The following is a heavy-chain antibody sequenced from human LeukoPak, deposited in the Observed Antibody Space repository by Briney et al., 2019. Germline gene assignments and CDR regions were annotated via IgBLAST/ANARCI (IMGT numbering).Heavy chain of an antibody. Sequence: SETLSLTCAVYGGSFSGYYWSWIRQPPGKGLEWLGEINHSGSTNYNPSLKSRVTISVDTSKNQSSLKLSSVTAADTAVYYCARGRWKMDIVVVPAARFDYWGQGTLVTVSS. CDR1: GGSFSGYY. CDR2: INHSGST. CDR3: ARGRWKMDIVVVPAARFDY. J-gene: IGHJ4*02. V-gene: IGHV4-34*01. D-gene: IGHD2-2*03.